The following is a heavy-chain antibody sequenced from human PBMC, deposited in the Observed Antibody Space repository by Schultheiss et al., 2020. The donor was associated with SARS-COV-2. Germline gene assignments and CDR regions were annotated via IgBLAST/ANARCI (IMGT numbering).Heavy chain of an antibody. J-gene: IGHJ5*02. CDR1: GGSFSGYS. CDR3: ARSHRRGWFDP. D-gene: IGHD3-10*01. CDR2: INHRGTT. Sequence: SETLSLTCAVYGGSFSGYSWSWIRQPPGKGLEWIGEINHRGTTNYNPSLRSRVTISVDTSNNQFSLKLNSVTAADTAVYYCARSHRRGWFDPWGQGTLVTVSS. V-gene: IGHV4-34*01.